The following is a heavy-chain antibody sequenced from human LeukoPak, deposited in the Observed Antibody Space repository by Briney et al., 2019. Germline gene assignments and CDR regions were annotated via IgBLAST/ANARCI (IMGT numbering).Heavy chain of an antibody. V-gene: IGHV3-21*01. Sequence: GGSLRLSCSASGFSLSDYGMSWVRQAPGNGLEWVSSISKGSSYIYYADSVKGRFTLSRDNAKNSLYLQMNSLRAEDTAIYYCTKDWGTTGPYDYWGQGTLVTVSS. CDR2: ISKGSSYI. CDR3: TKDWGTTGPYDY. D-gene: IGHD2-2*01. J-gene: IGHJ4*02. CDR1: GFSLSDYG.